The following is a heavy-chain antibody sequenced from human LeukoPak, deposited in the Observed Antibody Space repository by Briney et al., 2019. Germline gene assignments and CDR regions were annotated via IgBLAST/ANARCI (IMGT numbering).Heavy chain of an antibody. V-gene: IGHV6-1*01. D-gene: IGHD5-12*01. CDR2: TYYRSKWYN. CDR3: ARAPLAIVATIESVYYYYGMDV. J-gene: IGHJ6*02. CDR1: GDSVSSNSAA. Sequence: SQTLSLTCAISGDSVSSNSAAWNWIRQSPSRGLEWLGRTYYRSKWYNDYAVSVKSRITINPDTSKNQFSLQLNSVTPEDTAVYYCARAPLAIVATIESVYYYYGMDVWGQGTTVTVSS.